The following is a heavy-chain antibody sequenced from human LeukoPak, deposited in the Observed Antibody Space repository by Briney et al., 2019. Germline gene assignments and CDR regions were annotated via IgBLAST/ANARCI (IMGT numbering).Heavy chain of an antibody. D-gene: IGHD4-17*01. Sequence: QAGGSLRLSCAASGFTFSSYAMSWVRQAPGKGLGWVSAISGSGGSTYYADSVKGRFTISRDNSKNTLYLQMNSLRAEDTAVYYCANIPTDYGYPGGYWGQGTLVTVSS. CDR3: ANIPTDYGYPGGY. J-gene: IGHJ4*02. V-gene: IGHV3-23*01. CDR2: ISGSGGST. CDR1: GFTFSSYA.